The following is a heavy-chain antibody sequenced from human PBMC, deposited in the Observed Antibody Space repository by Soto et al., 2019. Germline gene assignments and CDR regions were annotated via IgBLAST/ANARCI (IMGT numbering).Heavy chain of an antibody. CDR1: GFTFSSYG. Sequence: HPGGSLRLSCAASGFTFSSYGMHWVRQAPGKGLEWVAVISYDGSNKYYADSVKGRFTISRDNSKNTLYLQMNSLRAEDTAVYYCAKDHKAMVRGVQYHYGMDVWGQGTTVTVSS. J-gene: IGHJ6*02. CDR2: ISYDGSNK. CDR3: AKDHKAMVRGVQYHYGMDV. V-gene: IGHV3-30*18. D-gene: IGHD3-10*01.